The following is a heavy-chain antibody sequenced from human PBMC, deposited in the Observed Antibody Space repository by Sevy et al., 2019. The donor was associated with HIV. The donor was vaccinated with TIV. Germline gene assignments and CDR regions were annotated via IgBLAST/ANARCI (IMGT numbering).Heavy chain of an antibody. CDR1: GFTFSNYW. V-gene: IGHV3-7*01. D-gene: IGHD2-15*01. CDR2: IKEDGSDK. CDR3: VRDGLASATDFDY. J-gene: IGHJ4*02. Sequence: GGSLRLSCEVSGFTFSNYWMTWVRQAPGKGLEWVANIKEDGSDKYYGDSVKGRFSLSRDNAKNSPYLQMDSLRAEDTAVYYCVRDGLASATDFDYWGQGTLVTVSS.